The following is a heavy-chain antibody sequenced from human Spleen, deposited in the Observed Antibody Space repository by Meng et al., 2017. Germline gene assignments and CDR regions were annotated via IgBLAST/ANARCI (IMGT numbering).Heavy chain of an antibody. D-gene: IGHD1-26*01. CDR2: INAGNGNT. CDR3: ARGVGDYGNKNWFDP. CDR1: GYPFTSYA. J-gene: IGHJ5*02. V-gene: IGHV1-3*01. Sequence: QVQLVASGAGVKKPGASVKVSCKASGYPFTSYAMHWVRQAPGQRLEWMGWINAGNGNTKYSQKFQGRVTITRDTSASTAYMELSSLRSEDTAVYYCARGVGDYGNKNWFDPWGQGTLVTVSS.